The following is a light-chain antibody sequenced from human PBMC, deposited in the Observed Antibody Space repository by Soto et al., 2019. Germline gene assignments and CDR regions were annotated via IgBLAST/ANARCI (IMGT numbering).Light chain of an antibody. CDR2: DVT. J-gene: IGLJ3*02. CDR1: SSDVGAYKY. Sequence: QSVLTQPPSASGSPGQSVTISCTGTSSDVGAYKYVSWYQQYPGKAPKLMIYDVTKRPSGVPDRFSGSKSGNTASLTVSGLQAEDEADYYCTSYVGNDNWVFGGGTKLTVL. CDR3: TSYVGNDNWV. V-gene: IGLV2-8*01.